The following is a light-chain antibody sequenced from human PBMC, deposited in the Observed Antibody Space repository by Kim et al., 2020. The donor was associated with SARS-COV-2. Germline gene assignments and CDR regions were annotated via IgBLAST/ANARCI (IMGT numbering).Light chain of an antibody. Sequence: AIRITQSPSSLSASTGDRVTITCRASQGISSYLAWYQQKPGKAPKLLIYAASTLQSGVPSRFSGSGSGTDFTLTISCLQSEDFATYYCKQYYSYPRRFGQGNKVDI. CDR2: AAS. V-gene: IGKV1-8*01. J-gene: IGKJ1*01. CDR3: KQYYSYPRR. CDR1: QGISSY.